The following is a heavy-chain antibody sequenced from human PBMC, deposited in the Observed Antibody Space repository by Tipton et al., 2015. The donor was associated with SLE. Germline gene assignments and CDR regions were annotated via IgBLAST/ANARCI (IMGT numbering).Heavy chain of an antibody. CDR1: GGSISSHY. V-gene: IGHV4-59*11. J-gene: IGHJ4*02. Sequence: TLSLTCTVSGGSISSHYWSWIRQPPGKGLEWIGYIYYSGSTNYNPSLKSRVTISVDTSKNQFSLKLSSVTAADTAVYYCARGESILLWFGEPPALDYWGQGTLVTVSS. CDR2: IYYSGST. D-gene: IGHD3-10*01. CDR3: ARGESILLWFGEPPALDY.